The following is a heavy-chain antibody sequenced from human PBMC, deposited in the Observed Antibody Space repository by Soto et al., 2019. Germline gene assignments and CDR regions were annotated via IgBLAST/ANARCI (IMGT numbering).Heavy chain of an antibody. CDR1: GFTFSNYG. CDR2: ISYHGSDK. V-gene: IGHV3-30*18. CDR3: AKDHLTTTVTTVGY. J-gene: IGHJ4*02. Sequence: QVQLVESGGGVVQPGRSLRLSCAASGFTFSNYGMHWVRQAPGKGLEWVAVISYHGSDKYYADSVKGRFTISRDNSKNTLYLPMDSLRAEDTAVSYCAKDHLTTTVTTVGYWGQGTLVTVSS. D-gene: IGHD4-17*01.